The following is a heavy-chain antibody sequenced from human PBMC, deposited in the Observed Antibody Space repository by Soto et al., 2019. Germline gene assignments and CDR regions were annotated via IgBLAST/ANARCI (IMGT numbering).Heavy chain of an antibody. D-gene: IGHD2-2*01. Sequence: QVQLVQSGAEVKKPGSSVKVSCKASGGTFSRYSITWVRQAPGHGLEWIGRIIPIFGIASYAQKFQGRVTITEDEATSTAYRGLSSLRSDDTAVYYCAREDRDRETGLVPAAIDGMDVWGQGTTVTVSS. V-gene: IGHV1-69*08. CDR3: AREDRDRETGLVPAAIDGMDV. CDR2: IIPIFGIA. J-gene: IGHJ6*02. CDR1: GGTFSRYS.